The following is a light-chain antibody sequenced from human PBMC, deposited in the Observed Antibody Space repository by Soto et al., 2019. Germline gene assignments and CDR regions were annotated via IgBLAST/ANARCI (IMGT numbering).Light chain of an antibody. J-gene: IGKJ4*01. V-gene: IGKV1-5*03. Sequence: DIQMTQSPSTLSASVGDRVTITCRASQSISTWLAWYQQKPGKAPKLLIYKASSLEGGVPSRFSGSGSGTEFNITVSSLRTDDFATYYCQQYNTYPITFGGGTTVEIK. CDR2: KAS. CDR3: QQYNTYPIT. CDR1: QSISTW.